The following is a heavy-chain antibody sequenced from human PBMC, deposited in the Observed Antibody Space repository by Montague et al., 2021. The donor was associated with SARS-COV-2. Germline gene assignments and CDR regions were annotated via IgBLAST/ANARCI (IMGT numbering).Heavy chain of an antibody. CDR2: SYYCGTT. J-gene: IGHJ3*02. D-gene: IGHD3-10*01. Sequence: SETLSLTCTVSGGSFNSPKYYCAWIRQPPGKGLEWIGSSYYCGTTYDNPSLRSQVTISVDTSKTQFSLKMNSVTAADTAVYYCARGSYGSGSYHAFDIWSQGTVVAVSS. CDR1: GGSFNSPKYY. V-gene: IGHV4-39*01. CDR3: ARGSYGSGSYHAFDI.